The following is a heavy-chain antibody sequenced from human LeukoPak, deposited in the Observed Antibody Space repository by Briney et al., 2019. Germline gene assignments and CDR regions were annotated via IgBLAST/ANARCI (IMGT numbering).Heavy chain of an antibody. V-gene: IGHV1-46*01. CDR2: INPSGTTT. CDR1: GYTFTTHY. J-gene: IGHJ4*02. CDR3: AKKILGISYCFDY. Sequence: ASVKVSCKASGYTFTTHYMHWVRQAPGQGLEWMGLINPSGTTTNYAQKFRGRVTMTRDLSTSTDYMELSSLRSDDTAVYYCAKKILGISYCFDYWGQGTLVTVSS. D-gene: IGHD3-10*01.